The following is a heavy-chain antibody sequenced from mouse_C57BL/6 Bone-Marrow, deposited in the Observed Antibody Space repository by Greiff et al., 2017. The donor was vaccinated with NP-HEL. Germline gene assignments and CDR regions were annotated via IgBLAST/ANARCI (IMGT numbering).Heavy chain of an antibody. D-gene: IGHD1-1*02. V-gene: IGHV1-15*01. J-gene: IGHJ2*01. CDR2: IDPETGGT. CDR3: TGYYRFGY. CDR1: GYTFTDYG. Sequence: QVQLQQSGAELVRPGASVTLSCKASGYTFTDYGMHWVKQTPVHGLEWIGAIDPETGGTAYNQKFKGKAILTADKSSSTAYMALRRLTSADSAVYYCTGYYRFGYWGQGTTLTVST.